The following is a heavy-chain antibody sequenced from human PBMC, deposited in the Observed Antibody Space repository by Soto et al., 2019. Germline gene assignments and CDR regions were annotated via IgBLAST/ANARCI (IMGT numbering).Heavy chain of an antibody. V-gene: IGHV3-48*03. D-gene: IGHD6-13*01. J-gene: IGHJ4*02. CDR3: TRGTQQRHLDY. CDR1: GFTLSSYE. CDR2: ISSSGRTI. Sequence: EVQLVESGGGLVQPGGSLRLSCAASGFTLSSYEMNWVRQSPGKGLEWVSYISSSGRTIYYADSVKGRFTISRDNAKNSLYLQLNSLRAEDTAVFYCTRGTQQRHLDYWGQGTLVTVSS.